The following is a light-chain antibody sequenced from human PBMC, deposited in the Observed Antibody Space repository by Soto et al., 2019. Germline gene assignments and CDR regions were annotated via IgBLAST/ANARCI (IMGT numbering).Light chain of an antibody. V-gene: IGLV2-8*01. Sequence: QSVLTQPPSASGSPGQSVTISCTGTSSDVGGYNFVSWYQQHPGKAPKLMIYEVSKRPSGVPDRCSGSKSGNTSSLTVSGLQADDEADYYCTSYAGSNIPVVFGGGTKVTVL. CDR3: TSYAGSNIPVV. CDR1: SSDVGGYNF. J-gene: IGLJ2*01. CDR2: EVS.